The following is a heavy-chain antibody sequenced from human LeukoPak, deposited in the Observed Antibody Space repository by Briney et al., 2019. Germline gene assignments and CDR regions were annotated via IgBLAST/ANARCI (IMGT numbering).Heavy chain of an antibody. CDR1: GASISDSF. CDR2: ISPSGSA. V-gene: IGHV4-59*08. J-gene: IGHJ4*02. D-gene: IGHD3-22*01. CDR3: ARRGHSYRSSDYYSWYFDY. Sequence: SETLSLTCTVSGASISDSFWNWIRQPPGKGLEWIGSISPSGSATYNPSLKSRVTMSVDSSKNQFSLKLTSVTAADTAVYYCARRGHSYRSSDYYSWYFDYWGQGTLVPVSS.